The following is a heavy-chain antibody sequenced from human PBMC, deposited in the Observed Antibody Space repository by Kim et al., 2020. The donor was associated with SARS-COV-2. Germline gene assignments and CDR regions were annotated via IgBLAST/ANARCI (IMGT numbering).Heavy chain of an antibody. Sequence: SETLSLTCTVSSGSISSNYHYWNWIRQVPGRGLEWIAYVYYSGSAYYNPSLRSRLSVSVDTSKNQFSLKLTSVTAADTAIYYCARGTRFYFSGSYRLHYFDEWGPGTQVTVSS. D-gene: IGHD3-16*02. J-gene: IGHJ4*02. CDR3: ARGTRFYFSGSYRLHYFDE. CDR1: SGSISSNYHY. V-gene: IGHV4-30-4*01. CDR2: VYYSGSA.